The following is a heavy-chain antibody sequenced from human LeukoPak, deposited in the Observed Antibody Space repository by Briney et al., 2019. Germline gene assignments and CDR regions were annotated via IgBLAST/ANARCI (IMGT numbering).Heavy chain of an antibody. CDR3: AHPKPKTNTGDAFDI. CDR1: GYTFTGYY. CDR2: INPNSGGT. J-gene: IGHJ3*02. D-gene: IGHD2-8*01. V-gene: IGHV1-2*02. Sequence: ASVKVSCKASGYTFTGYYMHWVRQAPGQGLEWMGCINPNSGGTNYAQKFQGRVTMTRDTSISTAYMELSRLRSDDTAVYYCAHPKPKTNTGDAFDIWGQGTMATVSS.